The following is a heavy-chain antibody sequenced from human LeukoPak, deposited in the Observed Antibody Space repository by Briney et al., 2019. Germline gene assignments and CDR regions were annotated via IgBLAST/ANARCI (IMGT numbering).Heavy chain of an antibody. D-gene: IGHD6-13*01. CDR1: GGSISSSSYY. CDR3: ARDLYEGSSWYPSYYFDY. J-gene: IGHJ4*02. CDR2: MYYSGST. Sequence: SETLSLTCTVSGGSISSSSYYWGWIRQPPGKGPEWIVSMYYSGSTFYNPSLKSRVTMSVDTSKNQFSLKLSSVTAADTAMYYCARDLYEGSSWYPSYYFDYWGQGTLVTVSS. V-gene: IGHV4-39*07.